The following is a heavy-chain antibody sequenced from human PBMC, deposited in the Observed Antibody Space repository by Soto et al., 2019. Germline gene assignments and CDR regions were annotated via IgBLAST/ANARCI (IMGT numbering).Heavy chain of an antibody. CDR2: ISYDGSNK. D-gene: IGHD3-10*01. CDR1: GFTFSSYG. Sequence: QVQLVESGGGVVQPGRSLRLSCAASGFTFSSYGMHWVRQAPGKGLEWVAVISYDGSNKYYADSVKGRFTISRDNFKNTLYLQMNSLRAEDTAVYYCAKDYRRGSGYYYGMDVWGQGTTVTVSS. CDR3: AKDYRRGSGYYYGMDV. J-gene: IGHJ6*02. V-gene: IGHV3-30*18.